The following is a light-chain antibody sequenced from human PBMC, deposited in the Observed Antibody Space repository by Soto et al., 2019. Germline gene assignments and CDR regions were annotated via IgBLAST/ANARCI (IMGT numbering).Light chain of an antibody. CDR3: QQYDNLPWT. Sequence: DIQMTQSPSSLSASVGDRVTITCQASQDISNYLNWYQQKPGKAPKLLIYDASNLETGVPSRFSGSGSGTDVTFTISSLQPEDIATYYCQQYDNLPWTFGQGTKVDIK. J-gene: IGKJ1*01. V-gene: IGKV1-33*01. CDR2: DAS. CDR1: QDISNY.